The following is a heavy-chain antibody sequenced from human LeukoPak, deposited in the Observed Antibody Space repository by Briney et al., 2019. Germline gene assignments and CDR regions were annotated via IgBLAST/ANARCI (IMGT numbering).Heavy chain of an antibody. D-gene: IGHD6-19*01. CDR1: GFTFSSYS. J-gene: IGHJ5*01. CDR3: ARFYRSIAVAGSWYNWFDS. CDR2: ISSSSSYI. V-gene: IGHV3-21*01. Sequence: GGSLRLSCAASGFTFSSYSMNWVRQAPGKGLEWVSSISSSSSYIYYADSVKGRFTISRDNAKNSLYMQMNSLRAEDTAVYYCARFYRSIAVAGSWYNWFDSWGQGTLVTVSS.